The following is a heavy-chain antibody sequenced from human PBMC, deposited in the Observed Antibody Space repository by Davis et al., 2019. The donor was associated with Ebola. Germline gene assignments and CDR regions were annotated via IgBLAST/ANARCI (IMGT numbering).Heavy chain of an antibody. CDR3: ARDQWVAHSTPPQSDY. J-gene: IGHJ4*02. Sequence: AASVKVSCKASGYRFNTYYMHWVRQAPGQGPEWLGRINCNTGGTNYAQKFQGRVTMTSDTSMNTAYMELRSLRSDDPAVYYCARDQWVAHSTPPQSDYWGQGTLVTVSS. D-gene: IGHD6-19*01. CDR2: INCNTGGT. V-gene: IGHV1-2*06. CDR1: GYRFNTYY.